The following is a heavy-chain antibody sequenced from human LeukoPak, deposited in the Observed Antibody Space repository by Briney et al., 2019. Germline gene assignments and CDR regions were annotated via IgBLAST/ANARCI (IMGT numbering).Heavy chain of an antibody. CDR1: GGSITSSGNY. CDR3: ARDSGGVAATPDAFDI. J-gene: IGHJ3*02. D-gene: IGHD2-15*01. Sequence: SETLSLTCTVSGGSITSSGNYWRWIRQPPGKGLEWIGSIYYSGSTLYNPSLKSRVTISVDTSKNQFSLKLTSVTAADTAVYYCARDSGGVAATPDAFDIWGQGTMVTVSS. V-gene: IGHV4-39*02. CDR2: IYYSGST.